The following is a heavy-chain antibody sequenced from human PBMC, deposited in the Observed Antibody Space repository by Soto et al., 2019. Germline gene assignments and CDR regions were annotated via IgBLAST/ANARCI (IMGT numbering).Heavy chain of an antibody. Sequence: PSETLSLTCTVSGGSISSGGYYWSWIRQHPGKGLEWIGYIYYSGSTYYNPSLKSRVTISVDTSKNQFSLKLSSVTAADTAVYYCARLRVGMTTVTTFDCWGQGTLVTVSS. CDR3: ARLRVGMTTVTTFDC. CDR2: IYYSGST. V-gene: IGHV4-31*03. J-gene: IGHJ4*02. CDR1: GGSISSGGYY. D-gene: IGHD4-17*01.